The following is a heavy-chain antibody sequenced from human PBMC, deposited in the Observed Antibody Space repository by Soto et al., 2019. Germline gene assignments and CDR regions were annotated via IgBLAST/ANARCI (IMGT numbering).Heavy chain of an antibody. V-gene: IGHV3-7*01. CDR2: IKQDGSEK. J-gene: IGHJ4*02. Sequence: EVQLVESGGGLVQPGGSLRLSCEGSGFSFSSNWMSWVRQAPGKGLEWVANIKQDGSEKYYVDSVKGRFTISRDNAKNSLYLQMNSLRAEDTAMYYCERDGGGFSGLLLEYYFDSRGQGTQVPVSS. CDR3: ERDGGGFSGLLLEYYFDS. D-gene: IGHD3-16*01. CDR1: GFSFSSNW.